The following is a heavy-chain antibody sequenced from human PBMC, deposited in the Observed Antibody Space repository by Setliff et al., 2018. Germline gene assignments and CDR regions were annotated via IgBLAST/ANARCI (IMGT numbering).Heavy chain of an antibody. V-gene: IGHV4-39*07. D-gene: IGHD3-9*01. CDR1: GGSISSSSYY. J-gene: IGHJ4*02. CDR2: IYYSGST. Sequence: SETLSLTCTVSGGSISSSSYYWGWIRQPPGKGLEWIGSIYYSGSTYYNPSLKSRVTISVDTSKNQFSLKLSSVTAADTAVYYRARTLYDYDILTGPGYYFDYWGQGTLVTAPQ. CDR3: ARTLYDYDILTGPGYYFDY.